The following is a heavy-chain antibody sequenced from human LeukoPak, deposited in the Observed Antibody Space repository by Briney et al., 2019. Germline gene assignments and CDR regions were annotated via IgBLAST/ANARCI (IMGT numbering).Heavy chain of an antibody. CDR1: GGSISSYY. Sequence: SETLSLTCTVSGGSISSYYWSCIRQPPGKGLEWIGYIYNSVNTNYNPSLKSRVTISVDTSKNQFSLKLSSVTAADTAVYYCARGPGLGYPYYFDYWGQGTLVTVSS. J-gene: IGHJ4*02. D-gene: IGHD5-18*01. CDR2: IYNSVNT. CDR3: ARGPGLGYPYYFDY. V-gene: IGHV4-59*01.